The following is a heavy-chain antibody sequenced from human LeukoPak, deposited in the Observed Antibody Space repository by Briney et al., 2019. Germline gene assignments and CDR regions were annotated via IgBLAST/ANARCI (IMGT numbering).Heavy chain of an antibody. D-gene: IGHD3-22*01. CDR1: GFTFRSYA. J-gene: IGHJ4*02. CDR3: ANLLNYYDSSGLGD. CDR2: ISGSGGST. Sequence: GGSLRLSCAASGFTFRSYAMSWVRQAPGKGLEWVSAISGSGGSTYYADSVKGRFTISRDNSKNTLYLQMNSLRAEDTAVYYCANLLNYYDSSGLGDWGQGTLVTVSS. V-gene: IGHV3-23*01.